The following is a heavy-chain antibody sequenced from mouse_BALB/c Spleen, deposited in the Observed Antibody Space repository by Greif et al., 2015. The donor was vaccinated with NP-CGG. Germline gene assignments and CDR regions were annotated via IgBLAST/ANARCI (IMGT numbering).Heavy chain of an antibody. CDR3: TRGFYYDYDSGWAMDY. CDR2: ISSGGSYT. Sequence: EVQLQESGGGLVKPGGSLKLSCAASGFTFSSYTMSWVRQTPEKRLEWVATISSGGSYTYYPDSVKGRFTISRDNAKNTLYLQMSSLKSEDTAMYYCTRGFYYDYDSGWAMDYWGQGTSVTVSS. V-gene: IGHV5-6-4*01. CDR1: GFTFSSYT. D-gene: IGHD2-4*01. J-gene: IGHJ4*01.